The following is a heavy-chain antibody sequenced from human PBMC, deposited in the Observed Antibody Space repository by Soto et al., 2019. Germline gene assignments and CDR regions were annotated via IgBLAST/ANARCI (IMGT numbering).Heavy chain of an antibody. Sequence: QVQLVQSGAEVKKPGASVKVSCRTSGYTFTTYTIHWVRQDPGKRLEWMGWINAGNGDTNYSQTLQGRGTITRDTSASTAYMELSSLRSEDTAVYYCARAFGIYNMDVWGKGTTVIVSS. CDR2: INAGNGDT. CDR3: ARAFGIYNMDV. V-gene: IGHV1-3*01. CDR1: GYTFTTYT. D-gene: IGHD3-10*01. J-gene: IGHJ6*03.